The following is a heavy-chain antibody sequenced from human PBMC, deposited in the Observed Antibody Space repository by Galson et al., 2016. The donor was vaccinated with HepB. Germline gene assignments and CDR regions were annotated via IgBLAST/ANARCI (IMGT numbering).Heavy chain of an antibody. V-gene: IGHV6-1*01. CDR3: ARGHLVVPSSFYFDY. D-gene: IGHD2-15*01. J-gene: IGHJ4*02. CDR1: GDSVSSKSAA. CDR2: TYHTSNWYS. Sequence: CAISGDSVSSKSAAWNWIRHSPSRGLEWLGRTYHTSNWYSDYAVSVKSRITINPDTSKNQFSLQLNSVTPGDTAVYCCARGHLVVPSSFYFDYWGQGSLVTVSS.